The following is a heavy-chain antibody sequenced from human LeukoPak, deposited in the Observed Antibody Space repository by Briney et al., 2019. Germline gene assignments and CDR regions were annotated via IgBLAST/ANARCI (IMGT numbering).Heavy chain of an antibody. CDR2: ISGGGGDT. Sequence: GGSLRLSCAASGFSFSTFAMNWVRQVPGKGLEWVSGISGGGGDTYEAESVRGRFTISSDYSKNTLYLQMTSLRVEDTVIYYCAKDRGFTLRDGGMLDYWGQGTLVTVSS. D-gene: IGHD5-24*01. CDR3: AKDRGFTLRDGGMLDY. CDR1: GFSFSTFA. V-gene: IGHV3-23*01. J-gene: IGHJ4*02.